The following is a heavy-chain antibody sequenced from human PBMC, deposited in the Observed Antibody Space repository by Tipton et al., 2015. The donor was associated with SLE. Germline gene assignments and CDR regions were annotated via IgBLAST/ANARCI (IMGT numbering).Heavy chain of an antibody. J-gene: IGHJ4*02. CDR3: ARDLTGDYGGPFDY. D-gene: IGHD4-17*01. CDR2: ISSSSSYI. CDR1: GFTFSSYS. V-gene: IGHV3-21*01. Sequence: GSLRLSCAASGFTFSSYSMNWVRQAPGKGLEWVSSISSSSSYIYYADSVKGRFTISRDNAKNSLYLQMNSLRAGDTAVYYCARDLTGDYGGPFDYWGQGTLVTVSS.